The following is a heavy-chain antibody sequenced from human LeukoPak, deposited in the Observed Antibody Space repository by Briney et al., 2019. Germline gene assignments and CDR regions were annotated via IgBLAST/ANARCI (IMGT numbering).Heavy chain of an antibody. CDR3: AKYGIYSFDY. CDR1: AASISSYY. CDR2: IHYNGST. D-gene: IGHD2-21*01. V-gene: IGHV4-59*01. Sequence: PSETLSLTCTVSAASISSYYWSWIRQPPGKGLEWIGYIHYNGSTNCNPALKSRVTISLDTSKSQFSLKLTSVTAADTAVYYCAKYGIYSFDYWGQGTLVTVSS. J-gene: IGHJ4*02.